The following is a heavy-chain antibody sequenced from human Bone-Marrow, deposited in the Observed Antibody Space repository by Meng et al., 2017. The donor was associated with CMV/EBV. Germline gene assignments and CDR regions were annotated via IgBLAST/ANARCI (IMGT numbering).Heavy chain of an antibody. J-gene: IGHJ6*02. CDR1: GFTFDDYA. D-gene: IGHD2-8*01. CDR3: AKDIGPNTYYYGMDV. CDR2: ISWNSGSI. V-gene: IGHV3-9*01. Sequence: SLKISCAASGFTFDDYAMHWVRQAPGKGLEWVSGISWNSGSIGYADSVKGRFTISRDNAKNSLYLQMNSLRAEDTALYYCAKDIGPNTYYYGMDVWGQGTTVTVPS.